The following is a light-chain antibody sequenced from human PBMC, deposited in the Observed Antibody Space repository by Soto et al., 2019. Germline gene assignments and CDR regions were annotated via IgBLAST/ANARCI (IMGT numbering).Light chain of an antibody. V-gene: IGLV2-11*01. J-gene: IGLJ3*02. CDR1: SSDIGAYNY. CDR2: DVS. Sequence: QSALTQPLSVSGSPGQSVTISCTGTSSDIGAYNYVSWYQQHPGKAPKLMIYDVSKRPSGVPDRFSGSKSGNTASLTISGLQADDEADYYCCLFAVTYPVFGGGTQLPVL. CDR3: CLFAVTYPV.